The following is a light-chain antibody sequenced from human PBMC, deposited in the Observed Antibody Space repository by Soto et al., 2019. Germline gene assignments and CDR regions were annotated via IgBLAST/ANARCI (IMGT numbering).Light chain of an antibody. V-gene: IGKV3-20*01. J-gene: IGKJ2*01. CDR2: GAS. Sequence: EIVLTQSPGTLSLSPGERATLSCRASRSVSASYLAWYQQKPGQAPRLLIYGASSRATGFPDRFSGSGNVTDFTLTISRLEPEDSAVYYCQQYDTSATFGQGTKLEI. CDR3: QQYDTSAT. CDR1: RSVSASY.